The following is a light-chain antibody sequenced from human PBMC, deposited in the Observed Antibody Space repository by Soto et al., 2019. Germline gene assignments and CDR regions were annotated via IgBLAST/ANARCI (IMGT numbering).Light chain of an antibody. Sequence: QAVVTQEPSLTVSPGGTVTLTCGSSTGAVASGHFPYWFQQKPGQAPRTLIYDTSNKHSRTPARFSGSLLGGKAALTLSGAQPEDEADYYCLLFDGDTRVFGGGTKLTVL. J-gene: IGLJ2*01. CDR3: LLFDGDTRV. CDR2: DTS. CDR1: TGAVASGHF. V-gene: IGLV7-46*01.